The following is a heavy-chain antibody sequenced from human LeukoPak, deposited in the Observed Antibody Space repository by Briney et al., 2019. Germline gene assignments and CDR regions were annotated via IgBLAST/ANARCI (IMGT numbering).Heavy chain of an antibody. Sequence: QPGGSLRLSCAASGFTFNSYWMHWVRQAPGKGLECVSVISGSGGSTYYADSVKGRFTISRDNSKNTLYLQVNSLRAEDTALYYCAKILGVTFDAFDIWGQGTMVTVSS. J-gene: IGHJ3*02. CDR3: AKILGVTFDAFDI. CDR2: ISGSGGST. D-gene: IGHD2-21*02. V-gene: IGHV3-23*01. CDR1: GFTFNSYW.